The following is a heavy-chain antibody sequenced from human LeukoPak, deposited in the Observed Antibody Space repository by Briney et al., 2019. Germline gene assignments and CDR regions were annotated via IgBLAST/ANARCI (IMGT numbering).Heavy chain of an antibody. D-gene: IGHD1-26*01. CDR1: GGSISSGSYY. V-gene: IGHV4-61*02. Sequence: SETLSLTCTVSGGSISSGSYYWSWIRQPAGKGLEWIGRIYTSGSTNYNPSLKSRVTISVDTSKNQFSLKLSSVTAADTAVYYCARDGSSGHAFDIWGQGTMVTVSS. J-gene: IGHJ3*02. CDR2: IYTSGST. CDR3: ARDGSSGHAFDI.